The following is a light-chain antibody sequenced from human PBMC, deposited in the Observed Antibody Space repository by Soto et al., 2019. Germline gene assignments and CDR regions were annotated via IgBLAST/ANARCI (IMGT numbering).Light chain of an antibody. J-gene: IGLJ7*01. CDR2: DTS. CDR1: TGAVTSGHY. Sequence: VVTQEPSLTVSPGGTVTLTCGSSTGAVTSGHYPYWFQQKPGQAPRTLIYDTSNKHSWTPARFSGSLLGGKAALTLSGAQPEDEAEYYCLLSYSGAQAVFGGGTQLTVL. V-gene: IGLV7-46*01. CDR3: LLSYSGAQAV.